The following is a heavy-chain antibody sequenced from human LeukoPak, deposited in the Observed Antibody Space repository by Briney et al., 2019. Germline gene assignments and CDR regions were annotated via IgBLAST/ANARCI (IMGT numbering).Heavy chain of an antibody. Sequence: PGGSLRLSCAASGFSFSSDWMHWVRPTPGEGLVWVSRIKYDGTSTTYADSVKGRFTISRDNAKNSLYLQMNSLRAEDTALYYCAKDMRSMILYYFDYWGQGTLVTVSS. V-gene: IGHV3-74*01. CDR3: AKDMRSMILYYFDY. CDR2: IKYDGTST. CDR1: GFSFSSDW. J-gene: IGHJ4*02. D-gene: IGHD3-22*01.